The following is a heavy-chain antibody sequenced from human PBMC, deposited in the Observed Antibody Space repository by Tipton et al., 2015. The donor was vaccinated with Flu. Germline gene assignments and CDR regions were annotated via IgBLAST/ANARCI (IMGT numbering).Heavy chain of an antibody. J-gene: IGHJ4*02. CDR3: ARDKTGLDGSFQYQFDF. CDR2: IYDTGSS. Sequence: LRLSCTVSGGSIRGYVWTWIRQPPGKGLEWIGYIYDTGSSYYNPSLNSRVTMSVDTSKNHLSLKLRSVTAADTAVYYCARDKTGLDGSFQYQFDFWGQGVLVTVSS. V-gene: IGHV4-59*01. CDR1: GGSIRGYV. D-gene: IGHD2-2*01.